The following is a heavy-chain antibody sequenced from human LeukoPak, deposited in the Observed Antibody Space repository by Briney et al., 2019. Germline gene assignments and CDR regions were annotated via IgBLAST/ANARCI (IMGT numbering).Heavy chain of an antibody. CDR3: ATVRYYDFWSGYLGTYYYGMDV. J-gene: IGHJ6*02. CDR1: GHTFTSYA. D-gene: IGHD3-3*01. V-gene: IGHV7-4-1*02. Sequence: ASVKVSCKASGHTFTSYAMNWVRQAPGQGLEWMGWINTNTGNPTYAQGFTGRFVFSLDTSVSTAYLQISSLKAEDTAVYYCATVRYYDFWSGYLGTYYYGMDVWGQGTTVTVSS. CDR2: INTNTGNP.